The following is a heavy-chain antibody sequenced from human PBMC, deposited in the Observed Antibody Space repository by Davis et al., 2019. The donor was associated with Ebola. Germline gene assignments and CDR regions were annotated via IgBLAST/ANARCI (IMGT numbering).Heavy chain of an antibody. V-gene: IGHV4-59*01. J-gene: IGHJ5*02. CDR3: ARDRGWCSGGSCYDRSNWFDP. Sequence: MPSETLSLTCTVSGGSISSYYWSWIRQPPGKGLEWIGYIYYSGSTNYNPSLKSRVTISVDTSKNQFSLKLSSVTAADTAVYYCARDRGWCSGGSCYDRSNWFDPWGQGTLVTVSS. CDR2: IYYSGST. D-gene: IGHD2-15*01. CDR1: GGSISSYY.